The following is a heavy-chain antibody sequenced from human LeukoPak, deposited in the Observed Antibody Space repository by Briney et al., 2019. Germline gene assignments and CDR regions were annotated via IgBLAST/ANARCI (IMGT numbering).Heavy chain of an antibody. Sequence: SETLSLTCTVSGGFISNYYWNWIRQPAGKGLEWIGRIYSSGSTNYNPSLKSRLTLSVDTSKNQFSLNLSSVTAADTAVYYCAREGAVAGRGSDYWGQGTLVTVSP. CDR2: IYSSGST. J-gene: IGHJ4*02. D-gene: IGHD6-19*01. V-gene: IGHV4-4*07. CDR1: GGFISNYY. CDR3: AREGAVAGRGSDY.